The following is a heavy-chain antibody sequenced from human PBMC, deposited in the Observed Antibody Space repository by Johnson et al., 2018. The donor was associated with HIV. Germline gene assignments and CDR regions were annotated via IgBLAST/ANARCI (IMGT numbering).Heavy chain of an antibody. D-gene: IGHD5-24*01. CDR2: IYSGGST. J-gene: IGHJ3*02. CDR3: ARDMGEMATPIRGLDAFDI. V-gene: IGHV3-66*02. CDR1: GFTVSSNY. Sequence: VQLVESGGGLVQPGGSLRLSCAASGFTVSSNYMSWVRQAPGKGLEWVSVIYSGGSTYYADSVKGRFTISRDNSKNTLYLQMNILRAEDTAVYYCARDMGEMATPIRGLDAFDIWGQGTMVTVSS.